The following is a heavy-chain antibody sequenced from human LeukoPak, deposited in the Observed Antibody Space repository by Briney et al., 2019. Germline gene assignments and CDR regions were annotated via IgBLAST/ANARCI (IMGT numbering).Heavy chain of an antibody. CDR2: IIPIFGTA. J-gene: IGHJ5*02. Sequence: ASVKVSCKASGYTFTSYAISWVRQAPGQGLEWMGGIIPIFGTANYAQKFQGRVTITADKSTSTAYMELSSLRSEDTAVYYCARDRIPYSSSSGFDPWGQGTLVTVSS. D-gene: IGHD6-6*01. CDR3: ARDRIPYSSSSGFDP. CDR1: GYTFTSYA. V-gene: IGHV1-69*06.